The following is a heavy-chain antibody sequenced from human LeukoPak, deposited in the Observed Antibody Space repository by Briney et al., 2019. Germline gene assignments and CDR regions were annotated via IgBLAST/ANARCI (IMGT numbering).Heavy chain of an antibody. CDR1: GYTLTGYS. J-gene: IGHJ4*02. V-gene: IGHV1-2*02. Sequence: ASVKVSCKASGYTLTGYSMHWVRQAPGQGLEWMGWINPNSGGTNYAQKFQGRVTMTRDTSISTAYMELSRLRSDDTAVYYCARDGEAVSNSFGYWGQGTLVTVSS. CDR2: INPNSGGT. D-gene: IGHD6-19*01. CDR3: ARDGEAVSNSFGY.